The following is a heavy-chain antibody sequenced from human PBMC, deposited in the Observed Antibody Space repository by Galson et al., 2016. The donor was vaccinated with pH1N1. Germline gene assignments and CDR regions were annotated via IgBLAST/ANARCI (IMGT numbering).Heavy chain of an antibody. CDR2: MNPNNDNT. J-gene: IGHJ4*02. CDR3: ARGGYCSGGSCYDVFDY. V-gene: IGHV1-8*01. CDR1: GYTFTDYD. Sequence: SVKVSCKASGYTFTDYDINWVRQGTGQGLEWMRWMNPNNDNTGYAQKFQGRVTMTRNTSISTAYMELSSLRSEDTAVYYCARGGYCSGGSCYDVFDYWGQGTLVTVS. D-gene: IGHD2-15*01.